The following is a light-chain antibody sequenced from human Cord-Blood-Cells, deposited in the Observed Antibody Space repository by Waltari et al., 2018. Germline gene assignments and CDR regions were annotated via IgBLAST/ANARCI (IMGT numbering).Light chain of an antibody. CDR1: QSVSSY. J-gene: IGKJ4*01. CDR2: DAS. CDR3: QQRSNWPPGFT. Sequence: EIVLTQSPATLSLSPGERATLSCRASQSVSSYLAWYQQKPGQAPRLLIYDASNRATGIPARFSGSESGTDFTLTISSLEPEDFAVYYCQQRSNWPPGFTFGGGTKVEIK. V-gene: IGKV3-11*01.